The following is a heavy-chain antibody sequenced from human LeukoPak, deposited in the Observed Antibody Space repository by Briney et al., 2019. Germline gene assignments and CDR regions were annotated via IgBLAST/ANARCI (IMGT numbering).Heavy chain of an antibody. J-gene: IGHJ4*02. CDR1: GGSISRYY. Sequence: ASETLSLTCTVSGGSISRYYWSWIRQPPGKGLEWMGYIYSSGTINYNPSLTSRVTISVDTSKNQFSLKLSSVTAADTAVYYCARSGHVGVTDYWGQGTLVTVSS. CDR3: ARSGHVGVTDY. CDR2: IYSSGTI. D-gene: IGHD4-11*01. V-gene: IGHV4-4*09.